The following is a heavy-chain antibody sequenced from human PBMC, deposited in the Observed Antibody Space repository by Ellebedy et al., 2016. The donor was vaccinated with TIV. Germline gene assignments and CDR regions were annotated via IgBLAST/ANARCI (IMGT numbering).Heavy chain of an antibody. CDR1: GGSISSYF. CDR2: GYYSGRV. J-gene: IGHJ6*02. Sequence: MPGGSLRLSCTVSGGSISSYFWSWIRQPPGKGLQWIGYGYYSGRVNYNPSLKSRVTISLDTSKNQFSLRLSSVTAADTAVYYCARSPSYSSGWYPDLEEYYYYGMDVWGQGTTVTVSS. CDR3: ARSPSYSSGWYPDLEEYYYYGMDV. V-gene: IGHV4-59*08. D-gene: IGHD6-19*01.